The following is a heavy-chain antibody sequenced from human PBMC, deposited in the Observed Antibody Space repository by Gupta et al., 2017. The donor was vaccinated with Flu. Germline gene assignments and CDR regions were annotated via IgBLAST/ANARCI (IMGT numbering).Heavy chain of an antibody. CDR3: ARDGSGRSFQI. Sequence: IGYTYKSGTTEYNPSLKSRVAISVDSFKNQFSLRVSFVTAADTAVYYCARDGSGRSFQIWGQGTMVTVSS. J-gene: IGHJ3*02. D-gene: IGHD6-19*01. CDR2: TYKSGTT. V-gene: IGHV4-30-2*04.